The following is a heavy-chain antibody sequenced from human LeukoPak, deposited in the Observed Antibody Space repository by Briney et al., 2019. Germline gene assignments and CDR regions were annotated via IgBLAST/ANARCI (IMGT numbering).Heavy chain of an antibody. D-gene: IGHD5-18*01. J-gene: IGHJ4*02. V-gene: IGHV4-4*07. CDR1: GGSNSSYY. CDR3: ASDIYIYGSSAYYFDY. CDR2: IHTSGST. Sequence: PSEPLSLTCTVSGGSNSSYYWSWIRPPAGKGLEWIGRIHTSGSTHYHPSLKSRVTMSVDTSKNQFSLKLSSVTAADTAVYYCASDIYIYGSSAYYFDYWGQGTLVTVSS.